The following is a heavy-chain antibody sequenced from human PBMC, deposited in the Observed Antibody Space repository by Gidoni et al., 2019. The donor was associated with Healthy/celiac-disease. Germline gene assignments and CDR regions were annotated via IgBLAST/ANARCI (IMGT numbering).Heavy chain of an antibody. CDR1: GFTFTSYA. J-gene: IGHJ6*02. Sequence: EVQLLESGGGLVQPGGSLRLSCAASGFTFTSYAMSWVRQAPGKGLEWVSAISGSGGSTYYADSVKGRFTISRDNSKNTLYLQMNSLRAEDTAVYYCANPYYDSPLDYYYGMDVWGQGTTVTVSS. D-gene: IGHD3-22*01. CDR2: ISGSGGST. CDR3: ANPYYDSPLDYYYGMDV. V-gene: IGHV3-23*01.